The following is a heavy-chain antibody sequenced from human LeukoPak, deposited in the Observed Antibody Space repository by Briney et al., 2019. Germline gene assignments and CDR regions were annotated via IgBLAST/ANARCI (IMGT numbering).Heavy chain of an antibody. CDR1: GGSFSGYY. J-gene: IGHJ4*02. CDR2: IYYSGST. CDR3: ARHSGSYSFDY. D-gene: IGHD1-26*01. V-gene: IGHV4-59*01. Sequence: SETLPLTCAVYGGSFSGYYWSWIRQPPGKGLEWIGYIYYSGSTNYNPSLKSRVTISVDTSKNQFSLKLSSVTAADTAVYYCARHSGSYSFDYWGQGTLVTVSS.